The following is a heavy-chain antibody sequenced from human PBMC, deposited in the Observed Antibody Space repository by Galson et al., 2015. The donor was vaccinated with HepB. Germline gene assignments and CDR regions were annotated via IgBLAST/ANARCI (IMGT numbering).Heavy chain of an antibody. CDR1: GGTFSSYA. Sequence: SVKVSCKASGGTFSSYAISWVRQAPGQGLEWMGGIIPLFGIPSYAQKFQGRVTITADKSMSTGYMEVSSLRSEGTAVYYCARGRGRGRYYYYGMDVWGQGTTVTVSS. D-gene: IGHD3-9*01. CDR3: ARGRGRGRYYYYGMDV. V-gene: IGHV1-69*10. J-gene: IGHJ6*02. CDR2: IIPLFGIP.